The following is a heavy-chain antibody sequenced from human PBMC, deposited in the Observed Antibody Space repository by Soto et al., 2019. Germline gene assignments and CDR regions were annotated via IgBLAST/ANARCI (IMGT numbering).Heavy chain of an antibody. V-gene: IGHV4-61*01. CDR1: GGSVSSGSYY. J-gene: IGHJ4*02. CDR2: IYYSGST. CDR3: ARDPQCSGGSCYPDY. D-gene: IGHD2-15*01. Sequence: QVQLQESGPGLVKPSETLSLTCTVSGGSVSSGSYYWSWIRQPPGKGLEWIGYIYYSGSTNYNPSLKSRVTISVDTSKNQFSLKLSSVTAADTAVYYRARDPQCSGGSCYPDYWGQGTLVTVSS.